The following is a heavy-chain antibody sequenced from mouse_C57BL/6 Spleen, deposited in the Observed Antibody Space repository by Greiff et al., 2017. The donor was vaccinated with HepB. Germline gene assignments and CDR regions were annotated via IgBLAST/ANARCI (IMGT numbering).Heavy chain of an antibody. J-gene: IGHJ3*01. CDR2: IDPNSGGT. Sequence: QVQLQQPGAELVKPGASVKLSCKASGYTFTSYWMHWVKQRPGRGLEWIGRIDPNSGGTKYNEKFKSKATLTVDKPSSTAYMQLSSLPSEDSAVYYCAREDYYGSSYPWFAYWGQGTLVTVSA. V-gene: IGHV1-72*01. D-gene: IGHD1-1*01. CDR3: AREDYYGSSYPWFAY. CDR1: GYTFTSYW.